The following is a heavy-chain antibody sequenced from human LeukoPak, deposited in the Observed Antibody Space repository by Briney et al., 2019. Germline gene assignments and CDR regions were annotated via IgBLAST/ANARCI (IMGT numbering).Heavy chain of an antibody. D-gene: IGHD3-16*02. CDR3: AKYRGSNFGFDDFDI. Sequence: GGSLRLSCAASGFSFSTYVMTWVRQAQGQRLEWVSISGSGGKTYYADSVKGRFTISRDNYKKTLFLEMNSLRAEDTAVYYCAKYRGSNFGFDDFDIWGQGTMVTVSS. V-gene: IGHV3-23*01. CDR1: GFSFSTYV. CDR2: SGSGGKT. J-gene: IGHJ3*02.